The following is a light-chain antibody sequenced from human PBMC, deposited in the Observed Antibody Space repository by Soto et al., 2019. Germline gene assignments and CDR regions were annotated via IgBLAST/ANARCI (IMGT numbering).Light chain of an antibody. Sequence: EIVMTQSPATLSVSPRERATLSCRASQSVSSNVAGSQQKPGQAPRLLIYSTSLKPAGIPDRFSGSGSGTEFILTISSRQSEDFAVEYCQQYNNWPITFGQGTRLEIK. CDR3: QQYNNWPIT. J-gene: IGKJ5*01. V-gene: IGKV3D-15*01. CDR1: QSVSSN. CDR2: STS.